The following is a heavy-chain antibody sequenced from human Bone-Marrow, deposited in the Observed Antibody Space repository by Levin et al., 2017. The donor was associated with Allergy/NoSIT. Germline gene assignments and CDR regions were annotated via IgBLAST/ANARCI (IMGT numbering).Heavy chain of an antibody. CDR2: ISGGGGRT. J-gene: IGHJ4*02. V-gene: IGHV3-23*01. Sequence: GESLKISCTASGFTFSTYAMSWVRQAPGKGLEWVSSISGGGGRTDYADSVKGRFTISRDNSKNTLYLQMNSLRVEDTAVYYCAKGMELWDIIAVGPPFDSGGQGTLVTFSS. CDR1: GFTFSTYA. CDR3: AKGMELWDIIAVGPPFDS. D-gene: IGHD6-19*01.